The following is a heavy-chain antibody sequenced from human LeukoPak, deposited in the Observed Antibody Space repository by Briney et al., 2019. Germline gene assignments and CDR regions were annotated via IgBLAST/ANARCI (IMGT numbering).Heavy chain of an antibody. J-gene: IGHJ4*02. CDR3: ARTVGQSGVYFDY. Sequence: GGSLRLSCAASGFTFSSYAMSWVRQAPGKGLEWVSAISGSGGSTYYADSVKGRFTISRDNSKNTLYLQMNSLRAEDTAVYYCARTVGQSGVYFDYWGQGTLVTVSS. CDR2: ISGSGGST. V-gene: IGHV3-23*01. CDR1: GFTFSSYA. D-gene: IGHD6-19*01.